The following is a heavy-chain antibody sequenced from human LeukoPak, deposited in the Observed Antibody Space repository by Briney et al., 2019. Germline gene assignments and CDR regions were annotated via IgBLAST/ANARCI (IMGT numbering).Heavy chain of an antibody. Sequence: GGSLRLSCATSGFSFSSYAMSWVRQAPGKGLEWVSAMSSSDDGRYYAASVRGRFTISRDTSRSTLYLQMNSLRAEDTAVYYCAAAYCGGDCYVLTDWGQGTLVTVSS. D-gene: IGHD2-21*02. V-gene: IGHV3-23*01. J-gene: IGHJ4*02. CDR1: GFSFSSYA. CDR3: AAAYCGGDCYVLTD. CDR2: MSSSDDGR.